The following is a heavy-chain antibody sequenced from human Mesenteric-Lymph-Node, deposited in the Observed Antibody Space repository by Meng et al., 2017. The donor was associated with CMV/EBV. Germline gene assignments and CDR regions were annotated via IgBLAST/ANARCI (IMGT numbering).Heavy chain of an antibody. D-gene: IGHD3-9*01. CDR1: GGSFSGYY. CDR2: INHSGST. Sequence: VHFTQWGAGLLKPSWTLAVTCAVYGGSFSGYYWNWIRQSPEKGLEWIGEINHSGSTTYNPSFTSRIIISVDTSTNQISLNMSSVTAADTAVYYCARGSSYDILTGYFDYWGQGALVTVSS. V-gene: IGHV4-34*01. J-gene: IGHJ4*02. CDR3: ARGSSYDILTGYFDY.